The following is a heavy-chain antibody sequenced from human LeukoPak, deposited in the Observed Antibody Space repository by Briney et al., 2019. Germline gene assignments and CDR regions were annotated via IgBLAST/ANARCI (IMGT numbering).Heavy chain of an antibody. CDR3: ARDPSGGYSYGSDY. V-gene: IGHV1-18*01. J-gene: IGHJ4*02. D-gene: IGHD5-18*01. CDR1: GYTFTSYG. CDR2: ISAYNGNT. Sequence: ASVKVSCKASGYTFTSYGISWVRQAPGQGLEWMGWISAYNGNTNYAQKLQGRVTMTTDTSTSTAYMELRSLSSDDTAVYYCARDPSGGYSYGSDYWGQGTLVTVSS.